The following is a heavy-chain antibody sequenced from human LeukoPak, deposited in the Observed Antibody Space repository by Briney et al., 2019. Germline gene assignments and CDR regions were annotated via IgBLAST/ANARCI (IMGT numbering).Heavy chain of an antibody. Sequence: SETLSLTCSVSGGSINSHYRSWIRQPPGKRLEWVGYIFNTGNTNYNPSLASRVTMSVDTSRAQFFLRLSPVTAADTAIYYCASRPADTTWYGVFDYWSQGTLVTVSS. V-gene: IGHV4-59*11. CDR3: ASRPADTTWYGVFDY. CDR1: GGSINSHY. CDR2: IFNTGNT. J-gene: IGHJ4*02. D-gene: IGHD3-10*01.